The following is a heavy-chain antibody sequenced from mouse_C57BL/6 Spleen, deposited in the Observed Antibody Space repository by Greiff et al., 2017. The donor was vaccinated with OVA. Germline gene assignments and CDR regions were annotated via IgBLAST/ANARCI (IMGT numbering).Heavy chain of an antibody. V-gene: IGHV14-4*01. CDR1: GFTFKDDY. J-gene: IGHJ2*01. CDR3: TTWSPFDY. Sequence: VQLKESGAELVRPGASVKLSCTASGFTFKDDYMHWVKQRPEQGLEWIGWIDPENGDTEYASKFQGKATITADTSSNTAYLQLSSLTSEDTAVYYCTTWSPFDYWGQGTTLTVSS. CDR2: IDPENGDT.